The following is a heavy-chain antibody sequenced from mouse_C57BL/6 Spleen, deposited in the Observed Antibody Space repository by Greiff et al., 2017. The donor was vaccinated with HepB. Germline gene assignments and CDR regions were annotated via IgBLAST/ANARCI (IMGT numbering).Heavy chain of an antibody. CDR3: ARELYDGYPYYFDY. CDR1: GYTFTDYY. D-gene: IGHD2-3*01. CDR2: IYPGSGNT. V-gene: IGHV1-76*01. J-gene: IGHJ2*01. Sequence: VQLQQSGAELVRPGASVKLSCKASGYTFTDYYINWVKQRPGQGLEWIARIYPGSGNTYYNEKFKGKATLTAGKSSSTAYMQLSSLTSEDSAVYFCARELYDGYPYYFDYWGQGTTLTVSS.